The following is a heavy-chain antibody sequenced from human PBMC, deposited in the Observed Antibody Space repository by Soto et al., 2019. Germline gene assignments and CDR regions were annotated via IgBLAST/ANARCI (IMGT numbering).Heavy chain of an antibody. Sequence: GESLKISCKGSGYSFTNYWIGWGRQMPGKGLEWMGLIYPGDSDTRYSPSFEGQVTISADKSISTAYLQWSGLKASDTAMYYCARRKASSTASLSFRAGFDYWGQGTLVTVSS. CDR1: GYSFTNYW. J-gene: IGHJ4*02. CDR2: IYPGDSDT. V-gene: IGHV5-51*01. CDR3: ARRKASSTASLSFRAGFDY. D-gene: IGHD2-2*01.